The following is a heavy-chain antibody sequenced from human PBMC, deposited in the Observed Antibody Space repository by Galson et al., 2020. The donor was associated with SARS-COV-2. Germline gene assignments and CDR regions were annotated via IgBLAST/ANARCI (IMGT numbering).Heavy chain of an antibody. J-gene: IGHJ4*02. CDR1: GFTFSSSA. D-gene: IGHD6-13*01. CDR3: ARETDDYTSSWYDY. CDR2: ISYDGTKR. Sequence: QLGESLKISCRASGFTFSSSALHWVRQAPGKGLEWVAIISYDGTKRYNLDSVKGRFTISRDNSKNTLYLQMDSLTTEDTAVYYCARETDDYTSSWYDYWGQGTLVIVSS. V-gene: IGHV3-30*04.